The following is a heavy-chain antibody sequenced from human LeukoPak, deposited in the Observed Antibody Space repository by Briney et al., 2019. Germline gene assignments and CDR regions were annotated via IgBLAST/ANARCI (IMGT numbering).Heavy chain of an antibody. V-gene: IGHV4-39*01. J-gene: IGHJ4*02. CDR2: IDYSGNT. CDR3: ARRGGWFYFDY. D-gene: IGHD6-19*01. Sequence: SETLSLTCTVSGGSISSSTYYWGWIRRPPGKGLEWIGNIDYSGNTYFNPSLKSRLTISVDTSKNQFSLKLSSVTAADTAVYYCARRGGWFYFDYWGQGTLVTVSS. CDR1: GGSISSSTYY.